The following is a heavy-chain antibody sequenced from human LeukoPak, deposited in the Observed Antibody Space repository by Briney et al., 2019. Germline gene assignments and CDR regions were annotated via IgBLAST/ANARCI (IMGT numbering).Heavy chain of an antibody. V-gene: IGHV4-39*07. CDR3: ARIGLGYCSSTSCSYFDY. Sequence: PSETLSLTCTVSGGSISSSSYFWGWIRQPPGKGLEWVGSMYYTGSTYYNPSLKSRVTISLDRSKNQFSLRLSSVTAADTAVYYCARIGLGYCSSTSCSYFDYWGQGTLVTVSS. CDR1: GGSISSSSYF. J-gene: IGHJ4*02. CDR2: MYYTGST. D-gene: IGHD2-2*01.